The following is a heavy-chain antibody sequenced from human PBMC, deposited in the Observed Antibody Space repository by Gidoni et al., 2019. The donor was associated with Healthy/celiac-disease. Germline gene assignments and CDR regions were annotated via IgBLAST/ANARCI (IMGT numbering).Heavy chain of an antibody. CDR2: INHSGST. V-gene: IGHV4-34*01. CDR3: ARGRRLSLAAAGPVDY. D-gene: IGHD6-13*01. CDR1: GGSFSGYY. Sequence: QVQLQQWGAGLLKPSETLSLTCAVYGGSFSGYYWSWIRQPPGKGLEWIGEINHSGSTNYNPSLKSRVTISVDTSKNQFSLKLSSVTAADTAVYYCARGRRLSLAAAGPVDYWGQGTLVTVSS. J-gene: IGHJ4*02.